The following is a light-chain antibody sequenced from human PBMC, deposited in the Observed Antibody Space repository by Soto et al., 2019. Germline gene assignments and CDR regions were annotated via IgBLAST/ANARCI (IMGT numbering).Light chain of an antibody. V-gene: IGLV6-57*01. CDR1: SGSIASNY. Sequence: NFMLTQPHSVSDSPGKTVTISCTRYSGSIASNYVQWYQQRPGSSPTTVIYEDNQRPSGVPDRFSGSIDSSSNSASLTISGLKTEDEADYYCQSYDSSNQVFGGGTKLTVL. J-gene: IGLJ3*02. CDR3: QSYDSSNQV. CDR2: EDN.